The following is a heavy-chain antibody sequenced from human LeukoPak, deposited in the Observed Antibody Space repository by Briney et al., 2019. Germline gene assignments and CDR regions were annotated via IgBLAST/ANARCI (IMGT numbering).Heavy chain of an antibody. V-gene: IGHV4-59*01. CDR1: GGSISSYY. D-gene: IGHD3-10*01. CDR2: IYYSGST. J-gene: IGHJ4*02. CDR3: ASSYYYGSGSYYGLVYFDY. Sequence: PSETLSLTCTVSGGSISSYYWSWSRQPPGKGLEWIGYIYYSGSTNYNPSLKSRVTISVDTSKNQFFLKLSSVTAADTAVYYCASSYYYGSGSYYGLVYFDYWGQGTLVTVSS.